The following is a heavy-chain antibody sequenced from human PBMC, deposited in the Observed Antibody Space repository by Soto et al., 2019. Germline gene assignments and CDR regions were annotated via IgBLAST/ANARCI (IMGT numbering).Heavy chain of an antibody. CDR1: SDSMNSGGYY. V-gene: IGHV4-31*03. D-gene: IGHD6-6*01. CDR2: IYSNGDT. J-gene: IGHJ6*02. CDR3: ARRGGSSSGYYYFAMDV. Sequence: SETLSLTCSVSSDSMNSGGYYWSWIRQHPGKGLEWIGYIYSNGDTYCNPSLKSRVAISVDTSKNQFSLNLTSVTAADTAVYYWARRGGSSSGYYYFAMDVWGQGTTVTVSS.